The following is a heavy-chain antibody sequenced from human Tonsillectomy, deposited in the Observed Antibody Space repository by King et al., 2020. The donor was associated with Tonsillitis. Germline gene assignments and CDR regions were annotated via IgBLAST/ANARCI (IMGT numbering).Heavy chain of an antibody. D-gene: IGHD3-22*01. CDR2: ISHSGST. CDR1: GGSFSGHY. V-gene: IGHV4-34*01. Sequence: VQLQQWGAGLLMPPETLSLTCAVYGGSFSGHYWTWIRQPPGKGLEWIGEISHSGSTNYNPSLQSRVTISVDTSKNQFSLNLNSVTAADTAVYYCARGGLYATSGHYYSAMDVWGRGTTVTVSS. CDR3: ARGGLYATSGHYYSAMDV. J-gene: IGHJ6*02.